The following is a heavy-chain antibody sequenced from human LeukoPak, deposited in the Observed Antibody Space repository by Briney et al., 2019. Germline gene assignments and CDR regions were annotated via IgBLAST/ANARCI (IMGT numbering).Heavy chain of an antibody. CDR1: GGTFISYA. CDR3: ARDGWREEDI. J-gene: IGHJ3*02. V-gene: IGHV1-69*13. CDR2: IIPIFGTA. Sequence: GASVKVSCKASGGTFISYAISWVRQAPGQGLEWMGGIIPIFGTANYAQKFQGRVTITADESTSTAYMELRSLRSEDTAVYYCARDGWREEDIWGQGTMVTVSS. D-gene: IGHD6-19*01.